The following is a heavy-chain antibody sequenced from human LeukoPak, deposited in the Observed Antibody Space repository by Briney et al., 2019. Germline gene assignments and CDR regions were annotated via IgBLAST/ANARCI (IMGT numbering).Heavy chain of an antibody. J-gene: IGHJ6*02. D-gene: IGHD3-3*01. CDR1: GFTFSSYG. V-gene: IGHV3-30*18. CDR3: AKKLSGDFWIGCDA. Sequence: PGGSLRLSCKASGFTFSSYGMNWVRQAPGKGLEWGEVISFDGSNKFYPDSVRGRFTISRDNSKHTLYVQMKSLRAEDTAVYYCAKKLSGDFWIGCDAWGQGTTVTVSS. CDR2: ISFDGSNK.